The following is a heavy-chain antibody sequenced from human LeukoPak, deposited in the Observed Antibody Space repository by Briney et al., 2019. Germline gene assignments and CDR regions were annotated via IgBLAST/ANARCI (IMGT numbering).Heavy chain of an antibody. CDR3: ARGSYGDSFDY. CDR2: IYYSGST. D-gene: IGHD4-17*01. Sequence: SETLSLTCTVSGGSISSYYWSWIRQPSGKGLEWIGYIYYSGSTNYNPSLKSRVTISVDTSKNQFSLKLSSVTAADTAVYYCARGSYGDSFDYWGQGTLVTVSS. CDR1: GGSISSYY. V-gene: IGHV4-59*01. J-gene: IGHJ4*02.